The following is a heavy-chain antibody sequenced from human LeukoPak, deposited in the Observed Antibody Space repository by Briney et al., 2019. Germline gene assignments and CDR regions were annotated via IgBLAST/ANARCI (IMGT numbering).Heavy chain of an antibody. CDR2: INPNSGGT. Sequence: GASVKVSCMASGYTFTGYSMHWVRQAPGQGLEWMGRINPNSGGTNYAQKFQGRVTMTRDTSISTAYVELSSLGSDDPAVCYCASDRLAAGSAGTWGERSLGTVSS. D-gene: IGHD6-13*01. CDR3: ASDRLAAGSAGT. CDR1: GYTFTGYS. J-gene: IGHJ5*02. V-gene: IGHV1-2*06.